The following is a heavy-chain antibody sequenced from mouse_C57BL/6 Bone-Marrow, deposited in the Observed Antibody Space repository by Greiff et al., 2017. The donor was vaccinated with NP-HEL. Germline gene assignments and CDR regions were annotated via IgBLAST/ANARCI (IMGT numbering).Heavy chain of an antibody. CDR2: IYPGSGNT. D-gene: IGHD1-1*01. CDR3: ARTDYYGSSEWYFDV. CDR1: GYTFTDYY. Sequence: QVQLQQSGAELVRPGASVKLSCKASGYTFTDYYINWVKQRPGQGLEWIARIYPGSGNTYYNEKFKGKATLTAEKSSSTAYMQLSSLTSEDSAVYFCARTDYYGSSEWYFDVWGTGTTVTVSS. V-gene: IGHV1-76*01. J-gene: IGHJ1*03.